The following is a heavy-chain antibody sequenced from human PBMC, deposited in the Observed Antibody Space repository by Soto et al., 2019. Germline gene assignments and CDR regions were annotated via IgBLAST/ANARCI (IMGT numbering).Heavy chain of an antibody. CDR2: IKQDGSEK. CDR1: GFTFSSYW. Sequence: PGGSLRLSYAASGFTFSSYWMSWVRQAPGKGLEWVANIKQDGSEKYYVDSVKGRFTISRDNAKNSLYLQMNSLRAEDTAVYYCARDPHSSGWRSDYWGQGTLVTVSS. D-gene: IGHD6-25*01. V-gene: IGHV3-7*01. J-gene: IGHJ4*02. CDR3: ARDPHSSGWRSDY.